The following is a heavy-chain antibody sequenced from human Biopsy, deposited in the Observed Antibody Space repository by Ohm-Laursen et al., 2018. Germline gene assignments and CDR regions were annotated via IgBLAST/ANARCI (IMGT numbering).Heavy chain of an antibody. CDR1: GFTFNSHE. J-gene: IGHJ4*02. V-gene: IGHV3-48*03. CDR3: ARGGPHVRAGGSAFDY. Sequence: SLRLSCAASGFTFNSHEMNWVRQAPGKGLEWISYITGSSSTIYYADSVKGRFTISRDNAKNSLYLQMNSLRAEDTAVYFCARGGPHVRAGGSAFDYWGQGTLVTVSS. D-gene: IGHD2-2*01. CDR2: ITGSSSTI.